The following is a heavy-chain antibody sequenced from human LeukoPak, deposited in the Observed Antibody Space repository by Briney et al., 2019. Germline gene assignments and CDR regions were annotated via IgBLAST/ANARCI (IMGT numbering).Heavy chain of an antibody. CDR2: ISYDGSNK. J-gene: IGHJ4*02. CDR3: AKAAHYDFWSAYDY. D-gene: IGHD3-3*01. Sequence: GGSLRLSCAASGFTFSSYAMHWVRQAPGKGLEWVAVISYDGSNKYYADSVKGRFTISRDNSKNTLYLQMNSLRPEDTAVYYCAKAAHYDFWSAYDYWGQGTVVTVSS. CDR1: GFTFSSYA. V-gene: IGHV3-30*04.